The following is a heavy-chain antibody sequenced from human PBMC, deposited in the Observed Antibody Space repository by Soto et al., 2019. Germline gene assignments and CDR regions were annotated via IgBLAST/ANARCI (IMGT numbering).Heavy chain of an antibody. CDR2: IYGSGRGI. J-gene: IGHJ4*02. Sequence: GGSLRLSGTASGRPRSSFARRWVRQSPGKGLECVSGIYGSGRGIEYADSVKARFTISRHNSKHTVYLQMTDLRADDTAVYYCAKDAVYNDGLWLMDHWGQGTQVTVS. V-gene: IGHV3-23*05. D-gene: IGHD2-21*01. CDR1: GRPRSSFA. CDR3: AKDAVYNDGLWLMDH.